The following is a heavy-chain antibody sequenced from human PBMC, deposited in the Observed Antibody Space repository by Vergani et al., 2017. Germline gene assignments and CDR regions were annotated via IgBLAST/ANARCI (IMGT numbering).Heavy chain of an antibody. CDR3: ARVKYYFDSRGPGFDY. D-gene: IGHD3-22*01. V-gene: IGHV1-3*01. J-gene: IGHJ4*02. CDR1: GYTFDTYA. CDR2: INVGNGNT. Sequence: QVQLVQSGAEVKKPGASVRVSCWASGYTFDTYAMHWLRQAPGQRLEWMGWINVGNGNTKYSQKFQGRVPITRDTAASTAYMELSSLRSEDTAVYYCARVKYYFDSRGPGFDYWGQGALVTVSS.